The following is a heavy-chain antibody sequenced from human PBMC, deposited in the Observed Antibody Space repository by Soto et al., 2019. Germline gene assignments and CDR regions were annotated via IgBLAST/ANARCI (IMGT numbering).Heavy chain of an antibody. CDR1: GFTFSSYG. J-gene: IGHJ4*02. CDR2: ISYDGSNK. CDR3: AKQIHGRIDY. V-gene: IGHV3-30*18. Sequence: QVQLVESGGGVVQPGRSLRLSCAASGFTFSSYGMHWVRQAPGKGLEWVAVISYDGSNKYYADSVKGRFTISRDNSKNALYLQMNSLRAEDTAVYYCAKQIHGRIDYCGQGTLVTVSS.